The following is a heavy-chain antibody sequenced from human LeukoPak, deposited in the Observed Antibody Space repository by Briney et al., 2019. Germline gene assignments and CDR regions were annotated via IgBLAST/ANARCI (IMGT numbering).Heavy chain of an antibody. J-gene: IGHJ6*03. CDR3: ATGVYCATTTCPGYGNYYYFMDV. V-gene: IGHV1-24*01. D-gene: IGHD2-21*01. CDR2: FDPMDGEA. CDR1: GFTLRELS. Sequence: EASVKVSCKVSGFTLRELSIHWVRPAPGKGLEWVGGFDPMDGEAVYAERFRDRVILTDDRSSNTAYMDLSRLGADDTAVYYCATGVYCATTTCPGYGNYYYFMDVWGEGTTVTV.